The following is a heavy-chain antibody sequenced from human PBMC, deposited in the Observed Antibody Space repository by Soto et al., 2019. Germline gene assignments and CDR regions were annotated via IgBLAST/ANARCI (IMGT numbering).Heavy chain of an antibody. Sequence: EVQLVESGGGLVKPGGSLRLSCAASGLTFSYAWMTWVRQAPGKGLEWVGRIKSKTNGGTTDYAAPVKGRFTISRDDSKTTLYLELNSLKTEDTAVYYCTTDYDILTIRWNAFEIWGQGTMVTVSS. CDR3: TTDYDILTIRWNAFEI. V-gene: IGHV3-15*07. J-gene: IGHJ3*02. D-gene: IGHD3-9*01. CDR2: IKSKTNGGTT. CDR1: GLTFSYAW.